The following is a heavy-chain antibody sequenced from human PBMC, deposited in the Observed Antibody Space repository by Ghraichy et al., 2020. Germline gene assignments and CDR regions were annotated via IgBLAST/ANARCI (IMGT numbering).Heavy chain of an antibody. D-gene: IGHD5-12*01. CDR2: IFDSGST. CDR1: GDSISGRKW. CDR3: AKHSGYGFGY. V-gene: IGHV4-4*02. Sequence: SETLSLTCAVSGDSISGRKWWSWVRQPPGKGLEWIGQIFDSGSTMYNPALQSRVTISIDKSKNQFSLNLKSVTAADTAIYYCAKHSGYGFGYWGQGALVTVSS. J-gene: IGHJ4*02.